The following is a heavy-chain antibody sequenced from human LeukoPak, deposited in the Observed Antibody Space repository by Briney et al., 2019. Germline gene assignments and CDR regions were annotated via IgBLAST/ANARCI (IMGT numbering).Heavy chain of an antibody. CDR3: ARARWLQLGSLPLLGY. Sequence: GGSLRLSCAASGFAFSSYAMSWVRQAPGQGLEWVSSISGSGSGGRTYYADSVKGRFTISRDNSKNTLYLQMNSLRAEDTAVYYCARARWLQLGSLPLLGYWGQGTLVTVSS. CDR1: GFAFSSYA. V-gene: IGHV3-23*01. CDR2: ISGSGSGGRT. J-gene: IGHJ4*02. D-gene: IGHD5-24*01.